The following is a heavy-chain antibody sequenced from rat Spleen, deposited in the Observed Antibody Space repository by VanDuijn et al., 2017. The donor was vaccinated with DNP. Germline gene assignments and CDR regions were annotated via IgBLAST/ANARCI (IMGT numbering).Heavy chain of an antibody. CDR2: ISASGGST. Sequence: EVQLVESGGGLVQPGRSLKLSCAVSGFTFSNYGMAWVRQAPKKGLEWVASISASGGSTSYRDSVRGRFTFSRNNVEDTLYLQMDSLRSEDTATYYCASLNNYNWFAYWGQGVMVTVSS. CDR1: GFTFSNYG. CDR3: ASLNNYNWFAY. D-gene: IGHD1-10*01. J-gene: IGHJ3*01. V-gene: IGHV5S13*01.